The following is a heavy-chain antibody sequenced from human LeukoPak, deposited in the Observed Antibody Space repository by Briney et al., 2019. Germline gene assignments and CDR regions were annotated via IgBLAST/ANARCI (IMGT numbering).Heavy chain of an antibody. J-gene: IGHJ3*02. CDR3: ARVCGGVYVGAFDI. CDR2: IYHSGST. CDR1: GYSISSGYY. D-gene: IGHD2-21*01. V-gene: IGHV4-38-2*01. Sequence: SETLSLTCAVSGYSISSGYYWGWIRQPPGKGLEWIGSIYHSGSTYYNPSLKSRVTISVDTSKNQFSLKLSSVTAADTTVYYCARVCGGVYVGAFDIWGQGTMVTVSS.